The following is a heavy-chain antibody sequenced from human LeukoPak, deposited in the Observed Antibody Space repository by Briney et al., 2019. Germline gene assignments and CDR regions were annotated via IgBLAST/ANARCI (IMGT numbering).Heavy chain of an antibody. CDR2: IYSGGST. CDR3: ARAEYDSSLGFGY. D-gene: IGHD3-22*01. V-gene: IGHV3-53*01. J-gene: IGHJ4*02. CDR1: GFAVSSNY. Sequence: PGGSLRLSCAASGFAVSSNYMSWVRQAPGKGLEWVSVIYSGGSTYYADSVKGRFTISRDNSKNTLYLQMNSLRAEDTAVYFCARAEYDSSLGFGYWGQGTLVTVSS.